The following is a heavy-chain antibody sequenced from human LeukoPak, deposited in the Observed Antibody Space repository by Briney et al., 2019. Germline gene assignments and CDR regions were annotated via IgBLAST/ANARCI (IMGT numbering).Heavy chain of an antibody. CDR3: VRYYYGSGTSFDP. J-gene: IGHJ5*02. D-gene: IGHD3-10*01. Sequence: GGSLRLSCAASGFTVSSNYMSWVRQAPGKGLEWVSVIYSGGSTYYADSVKGRFTISRDNSKNTLYLQMNSLRVEDTAVFYCVRYYYGSGTSFDPWGQGTLVTVSS. V-gene: IGHV3-66*01. CDR1: GFTVSSNY. CDR2: IYSGGST.